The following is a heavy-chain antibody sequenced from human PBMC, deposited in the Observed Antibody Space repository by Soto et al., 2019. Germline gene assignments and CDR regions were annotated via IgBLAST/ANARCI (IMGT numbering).Heavy chain of an antibody. Sequence: GGSQRHSYSASGLTFSSYAMHWVRQNPGKGLEYVSAISSNGGSTYYADSVKGRFTISRDNAKNSLYLQMNSLRDDDTALYYCARDKQYSSDTSAYFFIDSWGQGTPVTVSS. CDR1: GLTFSSYA. CDR2: ISSNGGST. CDR3: ARDKQYSSDTSAYFFIDS. J-gene: IGHJ4*02. V-gene: IGHV3-64*04. D-gene: IGHD3-22*01.